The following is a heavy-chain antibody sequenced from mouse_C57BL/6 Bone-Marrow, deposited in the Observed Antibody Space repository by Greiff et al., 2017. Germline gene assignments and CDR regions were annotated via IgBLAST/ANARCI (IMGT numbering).Heavy chain of an antibody. J-gene: IGHJ2*01. D-gene: IGHD1-1*01. Sequence: EVKLMESGGGLVQPGGSLSLSCAASGFTFTDYYMSWVRQPPGKALEWLGFIRNKANGYTTEYSASVKGRFTISRDNSQSILYLQMNALRAEDSATYYCASYYYGSSYFDYWGQGTTLTVSS. V-gene: IGHV7-3*01. CDR3: ASYYYGSSYFDY. CDR1: GFTFTDYY. CDR2: IRNKANGYTT.